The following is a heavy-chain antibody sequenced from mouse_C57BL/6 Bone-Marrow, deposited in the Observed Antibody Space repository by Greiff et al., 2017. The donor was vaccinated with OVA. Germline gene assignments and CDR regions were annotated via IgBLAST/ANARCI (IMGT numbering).Heavy chain of an antibody. CDR1: GYTFTSYG. J-gene: IGHJ2*01. CDR3: ARGRSLPTTIDY. CDR2: IYPRSGNT. V-gene: IGHV1-81*01. Sequence: VQVVESGAELARPGASVKLSCKASGYTFTSYGISWVKQRTGQGLEWIGEIYPRSGNTYYNEKFKGKATLTADKSSSTAYMELRSLTSEDSAVYFCARGRSLPTTIDYWGQGTTLTVSS. D-gene: IGHD5-5*01.